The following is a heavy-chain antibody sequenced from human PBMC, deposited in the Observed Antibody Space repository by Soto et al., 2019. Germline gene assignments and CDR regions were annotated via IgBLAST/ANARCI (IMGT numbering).Heavy chain of an antibody. CDR3: ARDRDDYGSGNYYNRIDF. V-gene: IGHV1-69*01. Sequence: QVQLVQSGAEVKKPGSSVKVSCKASGGIFSTYAIRWLRQAPGQGLEWMGVIFPILGTPNYAQRFQGRVTITADESTSTAYMELSRLRSEDTAVYYCARDRDDYGSGNYYNRIDFWGQGTLVTVSS. J-gene: IGHJ4*02. D-gene: IGHD3-10*01. CDR2: IFPILGTP. CDR1: GGIFSTYA.